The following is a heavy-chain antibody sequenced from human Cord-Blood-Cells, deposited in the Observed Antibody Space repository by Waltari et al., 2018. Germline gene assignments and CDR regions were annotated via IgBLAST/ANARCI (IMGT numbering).Heavy chain of an antibody. CDR1: GGSFSGYY. J-gene: IGHJ2*01. CDR2: INHSGST. Sequence: QVQLQQWGAGLLKPSETLSLTCAVSGGSFSGYYWSWIRQPPGKGPEWIGEINHSGSTNYNPSLKSRVTISVDTSKNQFSLKLSSVTAADTAVYYCARGSDYIVVVPAASYWYFDLWGRGTLVTVSS. V-gene: IGHV4-34*01. D-gene: IGHD2-2*01. CDR3: ARGSDYIVVVPAASYWYFDL.